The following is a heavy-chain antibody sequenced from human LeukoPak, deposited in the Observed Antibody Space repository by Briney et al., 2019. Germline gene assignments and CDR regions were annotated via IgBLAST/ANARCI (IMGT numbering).Heavy chain of an antibody. CDR1: GYTFTSYY. V-gene: IGHV1-24*01. Sequence: GASVKVSCKASGYTFTSYYMHWVRQAPGHGLEWMGGFDPEDGARIFAQKFQGRVTMTEDTSTDTAYMDLSSLRSEDTAVYYCATGYTYDYSLYWGQGTLVTVSS. CDR3: ATGYTYDYSLY. CDR2: FDPEDGAR. J-gene: IGHJ4*02. D-gene: IGHD5-18*01.